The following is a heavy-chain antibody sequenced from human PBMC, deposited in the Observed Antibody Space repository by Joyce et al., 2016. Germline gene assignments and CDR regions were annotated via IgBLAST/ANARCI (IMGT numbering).Heavy chain of an antibody. J-gene: IGHJ6*04. V-gene: IGHV4-39*07. CDR1: GGPMSSSSYF. CDR2: VYYTGRI. D-gene: IGHD5-24*01. Sequence: QLQLQESGPGLVKPSETLSLTCAVSGGPMSSSSYFWGWVRQPPGKGLEWFGSVYYTGRIHHNPALESLLTISVDTSKNQFSLKLTWVTAADTAIYYCARANGELIAGYNYYVDVWGKGATVIVSS. CDR3: ARANGELIAGYNYYVDV.